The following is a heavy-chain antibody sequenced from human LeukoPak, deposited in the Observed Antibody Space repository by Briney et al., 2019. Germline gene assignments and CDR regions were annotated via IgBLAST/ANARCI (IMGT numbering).Heavy chain of an antibody. CDR2: INHSGST. J-gene: IGHJ4*02. D-gene: IGHD3-22*01. CDR3: ARGPGYYDSSGYRV. Sequence: SETLSLTCAVSGGSISSSNWWSWVRQPPGKGLEWIGEINHSGSTNYNPSLKSRVTISVDTSKNQFSLRLSSVTAADTAVYYCARGPGYYDSSGYRVWGQGTLVTVSS. CDR1: GGSISSSNW. V-gene: IGHV4-4*02.